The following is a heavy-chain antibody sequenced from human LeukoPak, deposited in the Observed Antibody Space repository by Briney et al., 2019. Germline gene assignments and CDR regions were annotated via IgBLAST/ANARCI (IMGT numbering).Heavy chain of an antibody. Sequence: PSETLSLTCSASGDSISSYYWSWIRQPPGKGLEWIGYIYYSGSTNYNPSLNSRVTISVDTSKNQFSLKLSSVTAADTAVYYCARRKWNYWCFDLLRRGTLVTVSS. CDR3: ARRKWNYWCFDL. J-gene: IGHJ2*01. CDR2: IYYSGST. CDR1: GDSISSYY. V-gene: IGHV4-59*08. D-gene: IGHD1-1*01.